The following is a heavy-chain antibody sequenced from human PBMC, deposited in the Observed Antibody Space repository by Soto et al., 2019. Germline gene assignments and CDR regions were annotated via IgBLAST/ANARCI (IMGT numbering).Heavy chain of an antibody. V-gene: IGHV4-59*01. CDR3: ARDYGSC. CDR1: GGSISSYY. CDR2: IYYSGST. J-gene: IGHJ1*01. Sequence: QVQLQESGPGLVKPSETLSLTCTVSGGSISSYYRTWMRQSPGKGLEWIGNIYYSGSTKYNPSLKSRVNISIDTSNNQFSLKLSSVTAADTAVYYCARDYGSCWGQGTLVTVSS. D-gene: IGHD3-10*01.